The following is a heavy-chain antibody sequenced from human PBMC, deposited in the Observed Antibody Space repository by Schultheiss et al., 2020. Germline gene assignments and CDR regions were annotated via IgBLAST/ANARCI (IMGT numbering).Heavy chain of an antibody. D-gene: IGHD1-26*01. V-gene: IGHV4-61*08. CDR1: GGSISSGGYY. CDR2: INHSGST. CDR3: ARNRATYYYYYGMDV. J-gene: IGHJ6*02. Sequence: SETLSLTCAVSGGSISSGGYYWSWIRQPPGKGLEWIGEINHSGSTNYNPSLKSRVTISVDTSKNQFSLKLSSVTAADTAVYYCARNRATYYYYYGMDVWGQGTTVTVSS.